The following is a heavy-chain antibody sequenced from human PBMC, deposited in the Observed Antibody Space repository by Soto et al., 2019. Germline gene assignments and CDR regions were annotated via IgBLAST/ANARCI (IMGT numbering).Heavy chain of an antibody. J-gene: IGHJ4*02. CDR1: GYRFTTYG. Sequence: GASVKVCKASGYRFTTYGLNWVRQAPGQRPEWMAWINTFNGNTYSAQKFQGRVTMTTDTSTSTVFMELRSLTSDDTAMYYCARELGISTAAPFDYWGQGTLVTVSS. D-gene: IGHD6-13*01. V-gene: IGHV1-18*01. CDR2: INTFNGNT. CDR3: ARELGISTAAPFDY.